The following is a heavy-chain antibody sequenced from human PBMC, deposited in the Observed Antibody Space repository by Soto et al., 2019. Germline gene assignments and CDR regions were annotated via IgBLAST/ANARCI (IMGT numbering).Heavy chain of an antibody. Sequence: SETLSLTCTVSGGSISGYYWSWSRQPPGKGLEWIGYIYYSGSTNYNPSLKSRVTISVDTPKNQLSLKLSSVTAADTAVYYCARTTYSSSWNGFFFDYWGQGTLVTVSS. CDR3: ARTTYSSSWNGFFFDY. V-gene: IGHV4-59*13. CDR1: GGSISGYY. J-gene: IGHJ4*02. D-gene: IGHD6-13*01. CDR2: IYYSGST.